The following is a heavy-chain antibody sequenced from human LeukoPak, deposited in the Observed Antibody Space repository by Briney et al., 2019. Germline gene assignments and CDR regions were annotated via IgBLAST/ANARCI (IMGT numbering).Heavy chain of an antibody. J-gene: IGHJ4*02. Sequence: GGTLRLSCAASGFTFSSYGMSWVRQAPGKGLEWVSAISGSGGSTYYADSVKGRFTISRDNSKNTLYLQMNSLRAEDTAVYYCAKDLRDDYGGNSGGYWGQGTLVTVSS. CDR2: ISGSGGST. V-gene: IGHV3-23*01. CDR1: GFTFSSYG. CDR3: AKDLRDDYGGNSGGY. D-gene: IGHD4-23*01.